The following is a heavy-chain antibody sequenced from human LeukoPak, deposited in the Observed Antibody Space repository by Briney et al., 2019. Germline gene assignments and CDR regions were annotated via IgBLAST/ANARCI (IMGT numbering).Heavy chain of an antibody. V-gene: IGHV3-21*01. Sequence: GGSLRLSCAASGFTFSSYTMNWVRQAPGKGLEWVSSISSSSSYIYYADSVKGRFTISRDNVKNTLYLQMNSLRAEDTAVYYCVREGFFDYWGQGALVTVSS. CDR3: VREGFFDY. J-gene: IGHJ4*02. CDR1: GFTFSSYT. CDR2: ISSSSSYI.